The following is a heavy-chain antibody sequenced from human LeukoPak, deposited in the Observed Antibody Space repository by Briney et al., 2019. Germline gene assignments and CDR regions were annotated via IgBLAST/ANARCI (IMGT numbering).Heavy chain of an antibody. V-gene: IGHV4-39*01. CDR3: ARHEAGTTSWGAFDI. Sequence: PSETLSLTCTVSGGSISSSSYYWGWIRQPPGKGLEWIGSIYYSGSTYYNPSLKSRVTISVDTSKNQLSLKLSSVTAADTAVYYCARHEAGTTSWGAFDIWGQGTMVTVSS. CDR2: IYYSGST. J-gene: IGHJ3*02. D-gene: IGHD1-1*01. CDR1: GGSISSSSYY.